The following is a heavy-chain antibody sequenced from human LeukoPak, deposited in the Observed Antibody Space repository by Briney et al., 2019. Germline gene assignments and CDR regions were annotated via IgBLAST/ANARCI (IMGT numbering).Heavy chain of an antibody. D-gene: IGHD3-10*02. J-gene: IGHJ4*02. CDR1: GFAFSSYD. Sequence: GGAPGLSLAAPGFAFSSYDMNWGRQAPGKGPGWGGSISNDGKNKYYADSVKGRFTIFRDNSKNTLYLQMNSLRAEGTAVYYCARGRYYGRGDYFDYWGQGTLVTVSS. CDR3: ARGRYYGRGDYFDY. CDR2: ISNDGKNK. V-gene: IGHV3-30*04.